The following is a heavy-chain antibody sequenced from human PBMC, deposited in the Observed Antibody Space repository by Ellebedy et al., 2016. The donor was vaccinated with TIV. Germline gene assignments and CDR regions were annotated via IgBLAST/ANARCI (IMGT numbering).Heavy chain of an antibody. CDR1: GFTFSDHY. CDR3: ARERNYNFDL. D-gene: IGHD1-7*01. V-gene: IGHV3-72*01. J-gene: IGHJ2*01. CDR2: IRSKAYGGTT. Sequence: GESLKISCAVSGFTFSDHYMNWVRQAPGKGLEWVGFIRSKAYGGTTEYAASVRGRFTISRDDSKNSLYLQMNSLKTEDTAVYYCARERNYNFDLWGRGTLVTVSS.